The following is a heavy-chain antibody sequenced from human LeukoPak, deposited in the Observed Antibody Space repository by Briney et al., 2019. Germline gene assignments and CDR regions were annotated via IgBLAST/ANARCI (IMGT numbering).Heavy chain of an antibody. D-gene: IGHD3-22*01. Sequence: PGGSLRLSCAASGFTFSSYAMHWVRQAPGKGLEWVAVISYDGSNKYYADSVKGRFTISRDNSKNTLYLQMNSLRAEDTAVYYCARGRDYYDSSGYYRENWFDPWGQGTLVTVSP. CDR2: ISYDGSNK. V-gene: IGHV3-30-3*01. J-gene: IGHJ5*02. CDR1: GFTFSSYA. CDR3: ARGRDYYDSSGYYRENWFDP.